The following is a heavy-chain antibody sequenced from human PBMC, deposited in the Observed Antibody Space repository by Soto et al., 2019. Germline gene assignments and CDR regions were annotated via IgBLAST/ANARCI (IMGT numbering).Heavy chain of an antibody. D-gene: IGHD6-6*01. J-gene: IGHJ6*02. CDR1: GGTFSSYA. CDR3: ARDLRDVEYSSPQQSYYYYGMDV. CDR2: IIPIFGTA. Sequence: SVKVSCKASGGTFSSYAISWVRQAPGQGLEWMGGIIPIFGTANYAQKFQGRVTITADESTSTAYMELSSLRSEDTAVYYCARDLRDVEYSSPQQSYYYYGMDVWGQGTTVTVSS. V-gene: IGHV1-69*13.